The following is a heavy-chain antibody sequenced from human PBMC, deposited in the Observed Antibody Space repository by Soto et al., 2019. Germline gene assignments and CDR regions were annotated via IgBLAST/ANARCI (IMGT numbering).Heavy chain of an antibody. Sequence: PAEAMKISCRGSGYSFTNYWIAWVRQKPGKGLEWMGIIYPGDSDTRYSPSFQGQVTISADKSITTAYMKWSSLKASDAAIYYCARLVVDDYGRLLDVMDVWGQGTTVIVSS. V-gene: IGHV5-51*01. J-gene: IGHJ6*02. D-gene: IGHD3-10*01. CDR1: GYSFTNYW. CDR3: ARLVVDDYGRLLDVMDV. CDR2: IYPGDSDT.